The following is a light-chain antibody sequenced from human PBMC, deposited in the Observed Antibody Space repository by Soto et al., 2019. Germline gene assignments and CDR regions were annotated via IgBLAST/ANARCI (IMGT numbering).Light chain of an antibody. Sequence: DIQMTQSPSTLSASVGDRVTITCRASQSISSWLAWYQQKPGKAPKVLIYDASNLESGVPSRFSGSGSGTEFILTISSLQPDDFTTYYCQHYGGMWAFGQGTKV. CDR3: QHYGGMWA. CDR2: DAS. CDR1: QSISSW. J-gene: IGKJ1*01. V-gene: IGKV1-5*01.